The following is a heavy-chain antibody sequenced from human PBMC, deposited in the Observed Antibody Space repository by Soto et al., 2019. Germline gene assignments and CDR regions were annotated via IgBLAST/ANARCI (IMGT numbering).Heavy chain of an antibody. CDR3: ARHPHFAVTTRSTGGYNWFDP. J-gene: IGHJ5*02. Sequence: SETLSLTSPVSGGSSSSSSYYWGWIRQPPGKGLEWIGSIYYSGSTYYNPSLKSRVTISVDTSKNQFSLKLSSVTAADTAVYYCARHPHFAVTTRSTGGYNWFDPWGQGTLVTVSS. V-gene: IGHV4-39*01. CDR2: IYYSGST. CDR1: GGSSSSSSYY. D-gene: IGHD4-17*01.